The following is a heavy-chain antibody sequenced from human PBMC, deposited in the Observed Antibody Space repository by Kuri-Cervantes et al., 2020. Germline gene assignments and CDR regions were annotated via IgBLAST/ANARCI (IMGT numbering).Heavy chain of an antibody. V-gene: IGHV3-30-3*01. Sequence: GESLKISCAASGFTFSSYAMHWVRQAPGKGLEWVAVISYDGSNKYYADSVKGRFTISRDNSKNTLYLQMNSLRAEDTAVYYCGKEGGKLTLGGIDYWGQGTLVTVSS. CDR2: ISYDGSNK. D-gene: IGHD4-23*01. J-gene: IGHJ4*02. CDR1: GFTFSSYA. CDR3: GKEGGKLTLGGIDY.